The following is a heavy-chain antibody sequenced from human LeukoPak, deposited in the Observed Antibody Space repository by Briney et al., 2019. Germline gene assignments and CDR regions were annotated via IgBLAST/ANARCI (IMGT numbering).Heavy chain of an antibody. CDR2: IYYSGST. V-gene: IGHV4-59*01. D-gene: IGHD6-13*01. CDR1: GGSISSYY. J-gene: IGHJ5*02. CDR3: ARDLGPIAAAGKWFDP. Sequence: PSETLSLTCTVSGGSISSYYWSWIRQPPGKGLEWIGYIYYSGSTNYNPSLKSRVTISVDTSKNQFSLKLSSVTAADTAVHYCARDLGPIAAAGKWFDPWGQGTLVTVSS.